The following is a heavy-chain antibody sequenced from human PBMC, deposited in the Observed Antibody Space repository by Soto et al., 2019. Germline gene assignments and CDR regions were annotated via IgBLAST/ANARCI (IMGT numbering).Heavy chain of an antibody. Sequence: PGGSLRLSCAASEFTVSSNYMNWVRQAPGKGLECVSTIYSGGSTYYADSVKGRFTISRDNSKNTLYLQMNNLRAEDTAVHYCAGRVGATNYGIDVWGQGTTVTVSS. CDR1: EFTVSSNY. J-gene: IGHJ6*02. D-gene: IGHD1-26*01. CDR2: IYSGGST. V-gene: IGHV3-53*01. CDR3: AGRVGATNYGIDV.